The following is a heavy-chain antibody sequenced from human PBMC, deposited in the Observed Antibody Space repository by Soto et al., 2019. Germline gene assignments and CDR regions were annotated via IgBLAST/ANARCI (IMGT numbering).Heavy chain of an antibody. D-gene: IGHD1-7*01. J-gene: IGHJ6*02. V-gene: IGHV5-10-1*01. CDR1: GYSFTSYW. CDR3: ARHSGGYWNYVGYYYYGMDV. Sequence: GESLKISCKGSGYSFTSYWISWVRQMPGKGLEWMGRIAPSDSYTNYSPSFQGHVTISADKSISTAYLQWSSLKASDTAMYYCARHSGGYWNYVGYYYYGMDVWGQGTTVTVSS. CDR2: IAPSDSYT.